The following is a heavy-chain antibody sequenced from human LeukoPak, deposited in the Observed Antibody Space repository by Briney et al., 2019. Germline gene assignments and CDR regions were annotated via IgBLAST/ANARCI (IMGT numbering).Heavy chain of an antibody. J-gene: IGHJ5*02. V-gene: IGHV4-59*08. CDR2: VYYSGST. Sequence: PSETLSPTCTVSGGSISTYYRSWIRQPPGNGLEWIGYVYYSGSTNYNPSLKSRVTISLDTSKNHFSLKLRSVTAADTALYYCARGNLGFGSGSYYWFDPWGQGTLVTVSS. D-gene: IGHD3-10*01. CDR3: ARGNLGFGSGSYYWFDP. CDR1: GGSISTYY.